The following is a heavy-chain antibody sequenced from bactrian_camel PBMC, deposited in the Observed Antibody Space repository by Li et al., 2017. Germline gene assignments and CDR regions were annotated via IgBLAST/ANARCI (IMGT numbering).Heavy chain of an antibody. V-gene: IGHV3S53*01. CDR1: QYTRCNYD. CDR2: INMDGTT. J-gene: IGHJ4*01. D-gene: IGHD5*01. Sequence: HVQLVESGGGSVLAGGPLRLSCAASQYTRCNYDMRWYRQAPGKEREFVSGINMDGTTRYADSVKGRFTISQDEDELTATLQMNSLRFEDTAMYYCARWAPLGLDEFDYWGQGTQVTVS. CDR3: ARWAPLGLDEFDY.